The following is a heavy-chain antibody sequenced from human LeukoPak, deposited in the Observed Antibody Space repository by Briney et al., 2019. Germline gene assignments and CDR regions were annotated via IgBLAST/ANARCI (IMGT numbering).Heavy chain of an antibody. J-gene: IGHJ4*02. Sequence: PGGSLRLSCAASGFTFSSYSMNWVRQAPGKGLEWVSYISSSGSTIYYADSVKGRFTISRDNAKNSLYLQMNSLRAEDTAVYYCARESYYGSGSYCDYWGQGTLVTVSS. V-gene: IGHV3-48*04. CDR2: ISSSGSTI. CDR1: GFTFSSYS. D-gene: IGHD3-10*01. CDR3: ARESYYGSGSYCDY.